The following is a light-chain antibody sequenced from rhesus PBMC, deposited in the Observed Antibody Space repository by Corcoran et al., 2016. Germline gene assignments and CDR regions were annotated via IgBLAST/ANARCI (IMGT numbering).Light chain of an antibody. CDR1: LGISNH. CDR3: QQYNSYPRT. CDR2: HES. J-gene: IGKJ1*01. Sequence: DIQMSQSPSSLSTSIGDTVTITCRASLGISNHLAWYQQQPGKAPKPLIYHESNLESGVPSRFSGNGSGTDFTHTISNLQPEDFAIYYCQQYNSYPRTFDQGTKVEIK. V-gene: IGKV1S14*01.